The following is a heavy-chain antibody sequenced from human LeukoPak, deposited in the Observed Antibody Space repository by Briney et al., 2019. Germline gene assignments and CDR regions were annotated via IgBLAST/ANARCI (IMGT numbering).Heavy chain of an antibody. Sequence: GGSLRLSCAASGFTFSSYSMNWVRQAPGKGLEWVSGISNSGGSTYYADSVKGRFTISRDNSKNTLYLQMNSLRAEDTAVYYCAKETSSSFDYWGQGTLVTVSS. CDR3: AKETSSSFDY. J-gene: IGHJ4*02. D-gene: IGHD6-6*01. V-gene: IGHV3-23*01. CDR1: GFTFSSYS. CDR2: ISNSGGST.